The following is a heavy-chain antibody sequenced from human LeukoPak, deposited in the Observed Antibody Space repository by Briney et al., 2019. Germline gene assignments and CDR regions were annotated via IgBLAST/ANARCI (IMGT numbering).Heavy chain of an antibody. D-gene: IGHD3-9*01. J-gene: IGHJ6*02. CDR1: GFTFSSYG. CDR3: ARDRRYYDVLTGYVHYGMDV. V-gene: IGHV3-30*03. Sequence: GGSLRLSCAASGFTFSSYGMHWVRQAPGKGLEWVAVISYDGSNKYYADSVKGRFTISRDNAKNSLYLQMNSLRAEDTAVYYCARDRRYYDVLTGYVHYGMDVWGQGTTVTVSS. CDR2: ISYDGSNK.